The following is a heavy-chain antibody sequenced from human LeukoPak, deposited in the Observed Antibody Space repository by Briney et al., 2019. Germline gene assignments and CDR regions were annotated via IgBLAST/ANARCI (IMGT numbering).Heavy chain of an antibody. J-gene: IGHJ4*02. V-gene: IGHV3-30-3*01. D-gene: IGHD6-13*01. CDR3: ARGPFRGVAAAAVY. Sequence: GGSLRLSCAASGFTFSSYAMHWVRQAPGKGLEWVAVISYDGSNKYYADSVKGRFTISRDNSKNTLYLQMNSLRAEDTAVYYCARGPFRGVAAAAVYWGQGTLVTVSS. CDR2: ISYDGSNK. CDR1: GFTFSSYA.